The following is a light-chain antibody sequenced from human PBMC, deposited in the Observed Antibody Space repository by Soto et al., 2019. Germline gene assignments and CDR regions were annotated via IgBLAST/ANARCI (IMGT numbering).Light chain of an antibody. CDR1: SSNIGSNY. Sequence: QSVLTQPPSASGTPGQRVTISCSGSSSNIGSNYVYWYQQLPGTAPKLLIYSNNQRPSWVPDRFSGSKSGTSASLAISGLRSEDEADYYGAAWDDSLSGPVFGGGTKLTVL. V-gene: IGLV1-47*02. CDR3: AAWDDSLSGPV. CDR2: SNN. J-gene: IGLJ3*02.